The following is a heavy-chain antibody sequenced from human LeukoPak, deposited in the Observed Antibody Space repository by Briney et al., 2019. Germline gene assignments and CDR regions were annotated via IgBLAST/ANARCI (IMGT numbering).Heavy chain of an antibody. D-gene: IGHD3-10*01. J-gene: IGHJ5*02. CDR2: IIPIFGTA. CDR1: GGTFSSYA. Sequence: SVKVSCKASGGTFSSYAISWVRQAPGQGLEWMGGIIPIFGTANYAQKFQGRVTITADESTSIAYMELSSLRSEDTAVYYCARDWTGGSGSIGVVWFDPWGQGTLVTVSS. V-gene: IGHV1-69*13. CDR3: ARDWTGGSGSIGVVWFDP.